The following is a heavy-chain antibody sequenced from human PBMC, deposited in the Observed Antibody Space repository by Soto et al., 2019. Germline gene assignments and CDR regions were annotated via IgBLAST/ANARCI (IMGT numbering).Heavy chain of an antibody. CDR2: INHSGST. CDR1: GGSFSGYY. V-gene: IGHV4-34*01. J-gene: IGHJ5*02. D-gene: IGHD5-18*01. Sequence: PSGTLSLTCAVYGGSFSGYYWSWIRQPPGKGLEWIGEINHSGSTNYNPSLKSRVTISVDTSKNQFSLKLSSVTAADTAVYYCARGGYSYGFRTRTNWFDPWGQGTLVTVSS. CDR3: ARGGYSYGFRTRTNWFDP.